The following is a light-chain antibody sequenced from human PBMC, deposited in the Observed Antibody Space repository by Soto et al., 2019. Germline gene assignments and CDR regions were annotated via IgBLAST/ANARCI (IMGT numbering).Light chain of an antibody. V-gene: IGLV2-14*01. Sequence: QSALTQPASVSGSLGQSITISCTGTNSDVGGYNYVSWYQQYPGKPPKLIIYEVRNRPSGVSNRFSGFKSDNTASLAISGLQAEDEADYFCSSYRSSGQGVFGGGTKVTVL. J-gene: IGLJ3*02. CDR2: EVR. CDR3: SSYRSSGQGV. CDR1: NSDVGGYNY.